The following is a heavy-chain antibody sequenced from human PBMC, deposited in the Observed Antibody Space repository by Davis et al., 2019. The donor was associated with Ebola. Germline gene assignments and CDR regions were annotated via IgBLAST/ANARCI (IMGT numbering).Heavy chain of an antibody. CDR1: GFTFSSYW. Sequence: GESLKISCAASGFTFSSYWMSWVRQAPGKGLEWVANIKQDGSEKYYVDSVKGRFTISRDNAKNSLYLQMNSLRAEDTAVYYCARDFIGGFDYWGQGTLVTVSS. CDR3: ARDFIGGFDY. CDR2: IKQDGSEK. V-gene: IGHV3-7*01. J-gene: IGHJ4*02.